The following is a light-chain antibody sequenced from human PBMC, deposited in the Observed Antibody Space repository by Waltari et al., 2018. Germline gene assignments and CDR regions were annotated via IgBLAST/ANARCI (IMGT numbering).Light chain of an antibody. V-gene: IGKV1-39*01. Sequence: DIQMTQSPSSLSASVGDRVTITCRASQSISSYLNWYQQKPGKAPKLLIYAASSLQSGVPSRFSGSGSGTDFTLTIRRLQPEDFATYYCQQSYSTPMYTFGQERKL. J-gene: IGKJ2*01. CDR2: AAS. CDR3: QQSYSTPMYT. CDR1: QSISSY.